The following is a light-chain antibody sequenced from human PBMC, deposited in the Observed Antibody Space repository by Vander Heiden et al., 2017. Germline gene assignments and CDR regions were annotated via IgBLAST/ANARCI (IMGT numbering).Light chain of an antibody. Sequence: QSALTQPPSASGSPGQSVTISCTGTSSDIGIYNYVSWYQQHPGKAPKFLIYEVSKRPSGVPDRFSGSKSGNTASLTVSGLQAEDEADYYCSSYAGGNIVVFGGGTKLTVL. CDR3: SSYAGGNIVV. J-gene: IGLJ2*01. V-gene: IGLV2-8*01. CDR2: EVS. CDR1: SSDIGIYNY.